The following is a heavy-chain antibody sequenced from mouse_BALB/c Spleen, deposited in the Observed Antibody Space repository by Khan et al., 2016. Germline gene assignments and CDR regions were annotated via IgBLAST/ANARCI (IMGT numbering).Heavy chain of an antibody. CDR1: GFNIKDTY. D-gene: IGHD2-4*01. Sequence: VQLQQSGAELVKPGASVKLSCTASGFNIKDTYMHWVKQRPEQGLEWIGRIDPANGNTKYDPKFQGKATITADTSSNTAYLQLSSLTSEDTAVYYGARDDYDDAMDYWGQGTSVTVSS. V-gene: IGHV14-3*02. CDR3: ARDDYDDAMDY. J-gene: IGHJ4*01. CDR2: IDPANGNT.